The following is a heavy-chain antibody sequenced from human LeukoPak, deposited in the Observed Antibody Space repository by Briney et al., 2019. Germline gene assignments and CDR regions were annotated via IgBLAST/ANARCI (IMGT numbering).Heavy chain of an antibody. CDR2: IYYSGST. V-gene: IGHV4-59*01. J-gene: IGHJ3*02. D-gene: IGHD6-6*01. Sequence: SETLSFTCTVSGGSISSYYWSWIRQPPGKGLEWIGYIYYSGSTNYNPSLKSRVTISVDTSKNQFSLKLSSVTAADTAVYYCAREGGYSSSSEPSDAFDIWGQGTMVTVSS. CDR3: AREGGYSSSSEPSDAFDI. CDR1: GGSISSYY.